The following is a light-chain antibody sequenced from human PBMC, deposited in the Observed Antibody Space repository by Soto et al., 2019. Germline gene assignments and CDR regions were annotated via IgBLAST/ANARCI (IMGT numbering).Light chain of an antibody. CDR1: QSVSSSY. J-gene: IGKJ1*01. CDR3: QQSYSTPWT. V-gene: IGKV3-20*01. Sequence: DIKLTQSPCTLSASPGERATLSCRASQSVSSSYLAWYQQKPGQAPRLLIYGASTRATGIPDRFSGSGSGTDFTLTISSLQPEDFATYYCQQSYSTPWTFGQGTKVDIK. CDR2: GAS.